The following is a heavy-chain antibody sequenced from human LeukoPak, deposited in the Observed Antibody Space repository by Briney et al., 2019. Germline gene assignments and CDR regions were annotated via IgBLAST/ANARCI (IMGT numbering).Heavy chain of an antibody. CDR3: ARLKRYSGSYYARVFDY. V-gene: IGHV4-34*01. D-gene: IGHD1-26*01. CDR1: GGSLSGYH. J-gene: IGHJ4*02. Sequence: KASETLSLTCVVYGGSLSGYHWSWIRQPPGKGLEWIGEINHSGSTNYNPSLKSRVTISVDTSKNQFSLKLSSVTAADTAVYYCARLKRYSGSYYARVFDYWGQGTLVTVSS. CDR2: INHSGST.